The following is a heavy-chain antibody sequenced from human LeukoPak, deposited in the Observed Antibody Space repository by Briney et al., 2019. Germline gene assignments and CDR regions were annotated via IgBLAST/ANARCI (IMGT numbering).Heavy chain of an antibody. CDR3: AQEGIAVPHLTRGYFNL. CDR2: MSHSGIKE. V-gene: IGHV3-30*18. D-gene: IGHD6-19*01. J-gene: IGHJ2*01. CDR1: GFIFSNFD. Sequence: PGGSLRLSCAASGFIFSNFDMHWVRQAPGKGLQWVALMSHSGIKESYADSVKGRFTISRGNSKNTLYLQMNSLRAEDTAVYYCAQEGIAVPHLTRGYFNLWGRGTLVTVSS.